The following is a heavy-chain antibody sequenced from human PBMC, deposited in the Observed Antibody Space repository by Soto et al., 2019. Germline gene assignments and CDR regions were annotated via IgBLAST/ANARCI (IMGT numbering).Heavy chain of an antibody. V-gene: IGHV6-1*01. CDR3: ARSVRGSGSFYDY. D-gene: IGHD3-16*01. CDR1: GDSVSTNSAT. J-gene: IGHJ4*02. Sequence: SQTLSLTCAISGDSVSTNSATWDWIRPSPSRGLEWLGRTYQRSKWYNDYAESVKSRININPDRSKNQFSLQLNSVTPEDTAVYYCARSVRGSGSFYDYWGQGTLVTVSS. CDR2: TYQRSKWYN.